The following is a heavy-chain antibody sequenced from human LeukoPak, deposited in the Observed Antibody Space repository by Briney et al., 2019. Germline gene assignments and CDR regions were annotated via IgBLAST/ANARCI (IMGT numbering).Heavy chain of an antibody. CDR3: ARNVVPNLYEYYYYGMDV. V-gene: IGHV1-18*01. D-gene: IGHD2-2*01. Sequence: ASVKVSCKASDYTFTSYGISWVRQAPGQGLEWMGWISAYNGNTNYAQKLQGRVTMTTDTSTSTAYMELRSLRSDDTAVYYCARNVVPNLYEYYYYGMDVWGQGTTVTVSS. CDR2: ISAYNGNT. CDR1: DYTFTSYG. J-gene: IGHJ6*02.